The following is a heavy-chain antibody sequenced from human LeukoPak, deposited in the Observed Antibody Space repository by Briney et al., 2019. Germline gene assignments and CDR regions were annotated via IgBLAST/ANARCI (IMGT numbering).Heavy chain of an antibody. CDR3: ARDLIAVAAYFDY. CDR2: IYYSGST. CDR1: GGSISSSSYY. Sequence: SETLSLTCTVSGGSISSSSYYWGWIRQPPGKGLEWIGSIYYSGSTYYNPSLKSRVTISVDTSKDQFSLKLSSVTAADTAVYYCARDLIAVAAYFDYWGQGTLVTVSS. J-gene: IGHJ4*02. V-gene: IGHV4-39*07. D-gene: IGHD6-19*01.